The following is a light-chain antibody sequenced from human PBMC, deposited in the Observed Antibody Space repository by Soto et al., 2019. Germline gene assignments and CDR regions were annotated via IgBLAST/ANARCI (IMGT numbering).Light chain of an antibody. J-gene: IGKJ1*01. V-gene: IGKV1-33*01. CDR3: QHYDDLPWT. CDR2: AAS. CDR1: KDIKNY. Sequence: DILMTQSPSSLSASIGDRVTITCQASKDIKNYLNWYQQKPGKAPKLLIYAASILETGVPSRFSGSGSGTDFTFTISSLQPEDIATYYCQHYDDLPWTFGQGTKVAIK.